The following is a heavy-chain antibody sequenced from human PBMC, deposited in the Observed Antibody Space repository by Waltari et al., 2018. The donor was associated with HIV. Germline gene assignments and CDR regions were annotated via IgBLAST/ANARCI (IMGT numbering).Heavy chain of an antibody. CDR1: GNSFSGDW. CDR2: IYPGDSAT. CDR3: ATIVGHWFDP. D-gene: IGHD2-21*01. J-gene: IGHJ5*02. Sequence: EVQLVQSGAVVKKPGESLKFSCKCSGNSFSGDWIAWVRQMPGKGLEWMGIIYPGDSATRYSPSFQGQGIMSADQSTANAYLQWSSLMASDTAMYYCATIVGHWFDPWGQGTLVTVSS. V-gene: IGHV5-51*01.